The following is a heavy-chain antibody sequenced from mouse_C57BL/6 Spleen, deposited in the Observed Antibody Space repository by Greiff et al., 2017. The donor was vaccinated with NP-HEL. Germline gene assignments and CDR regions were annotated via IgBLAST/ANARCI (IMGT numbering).Heavy chain of an antibody. Sequence: VQLQQSGAELVRPGTSVKVSCKASGYAFTNYLIEWVKQRPGQGLEWIGVINPGSGGTNYNEKFKGKATLTADKSSSTAYMQLSSLTSEDSAVYFCARWGSSGYEAYWGQGTLVTVSA. CDR2: INPGSGGT. CDR3: ARWGSSGYEAY. D-gene: IGHD3-2*02. CDR1: GYAFTNYL. V-gene: IGHV1-54*01. J-gene: IGHJ3*01.